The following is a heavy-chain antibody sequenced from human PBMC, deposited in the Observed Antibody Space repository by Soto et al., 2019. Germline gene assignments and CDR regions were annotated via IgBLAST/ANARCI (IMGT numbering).Heavy chain of an antibody. CDR2: ISGYNGHT. Sequence: QVQLVQSGAEVRKPGASVKVSCKASGYTFTTYGISWVRQNTGQGLEWMGWISGYNGHTKYAQKFQGRVTMTTDTSTSTVYMDLRSLRSDDTAVYYCAREGEMPYYYYGLDVWGQGTTVTVSS. V-gene: IGHV1-18*01. CDR1: GYTFTTYG. CDR3: AREGEMPYYYYGLDV. J-gene: IGHJ6*02. D-gene: IGHD3-16*01.